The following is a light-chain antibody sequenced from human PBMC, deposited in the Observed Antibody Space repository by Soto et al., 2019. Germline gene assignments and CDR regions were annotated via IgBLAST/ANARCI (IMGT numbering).Light chain of an antibody. Sequence: DGQMTKSPSSVSASVEDRVTITCRASQGISSWLAWYQQKPGKAPKLLIYAAFSVQSGVTSRFSGSGSVTDFSLTISRLKPEDFATYYCQPANSFPGAFGHGTKVEI. CDR2: AAF. CDR3: QPANSFPGA. J-gene: IGKJ1*01. V-gene: IGKV1-12*01. CDR1: QGISSW.